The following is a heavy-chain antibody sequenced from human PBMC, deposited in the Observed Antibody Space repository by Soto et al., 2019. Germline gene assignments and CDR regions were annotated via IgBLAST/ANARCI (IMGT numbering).Heavy chain of an antibody. CDR2: ISYDGSDK. D-gene: IGHD6-19*01. CDR1: GFTFSGYA. Sequence: RRTVGLSCAASGFTFSGYAMHWVRQAPGNGLEWVAAISYDGSDKYYADSVKGRFTISGDNSKNTLYLQMNSLRAEDTAVYFCASDIPGYSSGGMTHYLYGMHVWGPGTTVTVFS. V-gene: IGHV3-30-3*01. J-gene: IGHJ6*01. CDR3: ASDIPGYSSGGMTHYLYGMHV.